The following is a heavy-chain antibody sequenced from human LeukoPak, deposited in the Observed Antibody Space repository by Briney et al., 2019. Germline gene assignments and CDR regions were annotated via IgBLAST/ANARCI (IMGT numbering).Heavy chain of an antibody. J-gene: IGHJ3*02. Sequence: SESLSHTCTVAAGSISSISYYWGWIRQPPGKGLEWTRSIYYSGSTYYNPSLKRRVTMSVDTSKNQFSLKLSSVTAADTAVYYCARDPLRYFDWCHAFDIWGQGTMVTVSS. CDR1: AGSISSISYY. V-gene: IGHV4-39*07. D-gene: IGHD3-9*01. CDR2: IYYSGST. CDR3: ARDPLRYFDWCHAFDI.